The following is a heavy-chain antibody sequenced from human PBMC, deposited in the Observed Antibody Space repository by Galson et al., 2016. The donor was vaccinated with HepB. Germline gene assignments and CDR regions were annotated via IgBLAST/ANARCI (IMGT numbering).Heavy chain of an antibody. Sequence: ISGDSVSNRGVSWNWIRQSPSRGLEWLGRTYYRSIWYNDYAVSVRGRATINPDTSKNQFSLQLNSVTPEDTAVYFCARGGFYMTVAVFYNWGQGTPVTVSS. CDR3: ARGGFYMTVAVFYN. CDR2: TYYRSIWYN. V-gene: IGHV6-1*01. J-gene: IGHJ4*02. D-gene: IGHD6-19*01. CDR1: GDSVSNRGVS.